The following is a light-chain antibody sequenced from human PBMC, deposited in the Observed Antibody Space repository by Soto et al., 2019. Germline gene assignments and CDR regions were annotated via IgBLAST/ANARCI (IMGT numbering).Light chain of an antibody. Sequence: DTQLTQSPGTLSASIGDRVSITCRASQPISDWLAWYQHKPGQAPKLLIFDASTLESGVPSTFSGTGSGTEFTLPITSLQPDDFATYYCQQYNTDPYIFGPGTTVEIK. V-gene: IGKV1-5*01. J-gene: IGKJ3*01. CDR3: QQYNTDPYI. CDR2: DAS. CDR1: QPISDW.